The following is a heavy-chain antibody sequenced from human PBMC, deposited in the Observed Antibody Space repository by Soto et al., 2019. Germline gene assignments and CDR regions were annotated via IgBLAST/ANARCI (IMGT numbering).Heavy chain of an antibody. Sequence: ASVKVSCKASGYTFTSYYMHWVRQAPGQGLEWMGIINPSGGSTSYAQKFQGRVTMTRDTSTSTVYMELSSLRSEDTAVYYCARDMEGIAARPAGEYYYYYYGMDVWG. V-gene: IGHV1-46*01. CDR3: ARDMEGIAARPAGEYYYYYYGMDV. CDR2: INPSGGST. D-gene: IGHD6-6*01. CDR1: GYTFTSYY. J-gene: IGHJ6*02.